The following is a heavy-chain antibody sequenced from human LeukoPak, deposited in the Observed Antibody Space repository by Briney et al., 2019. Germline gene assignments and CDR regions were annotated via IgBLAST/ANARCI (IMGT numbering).Heavy chain of an antibody. J-gene: IGHJ3*02. V-gene: IGHV3-21*01. Sequence: GGSLRLSCAASGFTFSSYSMNWVRQAPGKGLEWVSSISSSSSYIYYADSVKGRFTISRDNAKNSLYLQMNSLRAEDTAVHYCARVSAGRLHDAFDIWGQGTMVTVSS. CDR2: ISSSSSYI. CDR3: ARVSAGRLHDAFDI. CDR1: GFTFSSYS.